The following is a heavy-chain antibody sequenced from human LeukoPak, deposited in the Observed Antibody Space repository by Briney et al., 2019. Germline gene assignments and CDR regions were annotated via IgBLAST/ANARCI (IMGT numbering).Heavy chain of an antibody. CDR2: IRYDGSNK. J-gene: IGHJ6*03. CDR3: AKGGGYEAQYYYYYLDV. V-gene: IGHV3-30*02. CDR1: GFTFSSYG. D-gene: IGHD5-12*01. Sequence: GGSLRLSCAASGFTFSSYGMYWVRQAPGKGLEWVAFIRYDGSNKYYADSVRGRFTVSRDNSKNTLYLQMKSLRAEDTAVYYCAKGGGYEAQYYYYYLDVWGKGTTVTISS.